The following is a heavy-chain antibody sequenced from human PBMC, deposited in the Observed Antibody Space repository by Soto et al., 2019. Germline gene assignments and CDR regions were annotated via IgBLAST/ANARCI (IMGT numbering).Heavy chain of an antibody. Sequence: QVQLVESGGGVVQPGRSLRLSCAASGFTFSNFGMHWGRQAPGKGLEWVAAISADGSDKYFSDSVKGRFTIFRDNSKNTLFLQMNSLRVEDTAVYYCTKGSEVARQELDYWGQGTLVTVSS. CDR3: TKGSEVARQELDY. V-gene: IGHV3-30*18. CDR2: ISADGSDK. CDR1: GFTFSNFG. J-gene: IGHJ4*02. D-gene: IGHD3-3*01.